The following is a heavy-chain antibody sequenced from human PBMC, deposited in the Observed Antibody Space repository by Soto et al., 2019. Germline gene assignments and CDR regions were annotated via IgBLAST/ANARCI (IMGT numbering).Heavy chain of an antibody. CDR1: GGSISSSSYY. D-gene: IGHD3-3*01. Sequence: SETLSLTCTVSGGSISSSSYYWGWIRQPPGKGLEWIGSIYYSGSTYYNPSLKSRVTISVDTSKNQFSLKLSSVTAADTAVYYCARQFGFLEWLYYFDYWGQGTLVTVSS. V-gene: IGHV4-39*01. J-gene: IGHJ4*02. CDR2: IYYSGST. CDR3: ARQFGFLEWLYYFDY.